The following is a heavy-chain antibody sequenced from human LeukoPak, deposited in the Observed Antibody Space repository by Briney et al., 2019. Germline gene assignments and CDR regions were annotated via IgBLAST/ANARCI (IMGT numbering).Heavy chain of an antibody. J-gene: IGHJ4*02. CDR3: ARDSLRWPTNYFDY. Sequence: PGRSLRLSCAASGFTFSSYGMHWVRQAPGKGLEWVAVISYDGSNKYYADSVKGRFTISRDNSKNTLYLQMNSLRAEDTAVYYCARDSLRWPTNYFDYWGQGTLVTVSS. CDR2: ISYDGSNK. D-gene: IGHD4-23*01. CDR1: GFTFSSYG. V-gene: IGHV3-30*03.